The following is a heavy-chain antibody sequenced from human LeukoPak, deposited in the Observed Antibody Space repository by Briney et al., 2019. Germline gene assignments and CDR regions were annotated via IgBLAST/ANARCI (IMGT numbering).Heavy chain of an antibody. CDR3: ARARSYYDFWSGYYGYFDY. J-gene: IGHJ4*02. D-gene: IGHD3-3*01. Sequence: SETLSLTCTVSGGSISSSSYYWGWIRQPPGKGLEWIGSIYYSGSTYYNPSLKSRVTISVDTSKNQFSLKLSSVTAADTAVYYCARARSYYDFWSGYYGYFDYWGQGTLVTVSS. CDR1: GGSISSSSYY. V-gene: IGHV4-39*07. CDR2: IYYSGST.